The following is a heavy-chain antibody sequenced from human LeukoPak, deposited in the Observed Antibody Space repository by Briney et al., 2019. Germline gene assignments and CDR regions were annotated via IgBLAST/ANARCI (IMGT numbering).Heavy chain of an antibody. CDR1: GFTFSNAW. CDR3: TTESLTILRFLEWLLGYFDY. J-gene: IGHJ4*02. D-gene: IGHD3-3*01. V-gene: IGHV3-15*01. Sequence: GGSLRLSCAASGFTFSNAWMSWVRQAPGKGREWVGRIKSKTDGGTTDYVAAERGRYTISRYDSKNTLYLQMNSLKTEDTAVYYCTTESLTILRFLEWLLGYFDYWGQGTLVTVSS. CDR2: IKSKTDGGTT.